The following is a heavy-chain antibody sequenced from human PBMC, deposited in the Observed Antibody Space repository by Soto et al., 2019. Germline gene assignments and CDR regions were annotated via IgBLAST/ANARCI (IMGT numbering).Heavy chain of an antibody. D-gene: IGHD2-15*01. Sequence: ASVKVSCKASEYTFANYARHWVRQAPGQRLEWMGWINAGNGNTKYSQKFQGRVTITRDTSASTAYMELSSLRSEDTAVYYCARDILFDYWGQGTLVTVSS. V-gene: IGHV1-3*01. CDR3: ARDILFDY. J-gene: IGHJ4*02. CDR1: EYTFANYA. CDR2: INAGNGNT.